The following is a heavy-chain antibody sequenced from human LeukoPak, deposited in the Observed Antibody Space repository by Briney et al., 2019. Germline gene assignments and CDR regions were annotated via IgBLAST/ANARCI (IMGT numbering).Heavy chain of an antibody. Sequence: GASLKISCKASGYSFTSYSIGWVHQMPGKGLEWMGIIHPGDSDTRYSPSFEGQITISADKSISTAYLQWSSLKASDTAMYYCASTRSWHRYGYGYWGQGTLVTVSS. CDR2: IHPGDSDT. CDR3: ASTRSWHRYGYGY. CDR1: GYSFTSYS. D-gene: IGHD5-18*01. J-gene: IGHJ4*02. V-gene: IGHV5-51*07.